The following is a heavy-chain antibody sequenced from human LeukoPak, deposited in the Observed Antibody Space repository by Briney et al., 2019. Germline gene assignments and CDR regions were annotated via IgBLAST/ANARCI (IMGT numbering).Heavy chain of an antibody. CDR2: IIQDGSQK. J-gene: IGHJ4*02. V-gene: IGHV3-7*01. Sequence: GGSLRLSCAASGFTFGTYYMSWLRQAPGKGLEWVANIIQDGSQKYYVDSVKGRFSISRDNGNNSLFLHMSGLRAEDTAVYYCARDLSDTSGYFDYWGQGTLVIVSS. CDR1: GFTFGTYY. D-gene: IGHD3-22*01. CDR3: ARDLSDTSGYFDY.